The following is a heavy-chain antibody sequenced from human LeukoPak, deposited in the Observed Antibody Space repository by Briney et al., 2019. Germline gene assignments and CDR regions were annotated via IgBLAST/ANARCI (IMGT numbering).Heavy chain of an antibody. CDR2: INPSGGST. J-gene: IGHJ5*02. CDR1: GYTFTSYY. D-gene: IGHD6-13*01. V-gene: IGHV1-46*01. CDR3: ARVRVPRNIAAAGLSWFDP. Sequence: ASVKVSCKASGYTFTSYYMHWVRQAPGQGLEWMGIINPSGGSTSYAQKFQGRVTMTRDTSISTAYMELSRLRSDDTAVYYCARVRVPRNIAAAGLSWFDPWGQGTLVTVSS.